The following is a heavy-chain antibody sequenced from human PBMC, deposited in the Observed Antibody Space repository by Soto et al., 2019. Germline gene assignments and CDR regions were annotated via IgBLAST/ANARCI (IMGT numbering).Heavy chain of an antibody. CDR1: GGSISSCGCY. J-gene: IGHJ5*02. Sequence: PSETLSLTCTVSGGSISSCGCYWSWIRQHPGKGLEWIGYIFYSGTTYYNPSLKSRVTISVDTSKNQFPLKLSSVTAADTAVYYCARSVDPWGQGTLVTVS. CDR2: IFYSGTT. V-gene: IGHV4-31*03. CDR3: ARSVDP.